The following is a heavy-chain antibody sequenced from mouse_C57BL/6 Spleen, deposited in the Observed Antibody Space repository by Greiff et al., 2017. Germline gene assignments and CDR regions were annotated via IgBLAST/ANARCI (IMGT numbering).Heavy chain of an antibody. CDR3: TRAYDYEAWFAY. D-gene: IGHD2-4*01. CDR1: GFTFSSYA. V-gene: IGHV5-9-1*02. CDR2: ISSGGDYI. J-gene: IGHJ3*01. Sequence: EVKLMESGEGLVKPGGSLKLSCAASGFTFSSYAMSWVRQTPEKRLEWVAYISSGGDYIYYADTVKGRFTISRDNARNTLYLQMSSLKSEDTAMDYCTRAYDYEAWFAYWGQGTLVTVSA.